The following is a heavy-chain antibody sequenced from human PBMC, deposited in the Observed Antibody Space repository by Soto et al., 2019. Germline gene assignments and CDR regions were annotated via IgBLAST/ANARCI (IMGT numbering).Heavy chain of an antibody. CDR3: ARHGFGSLHGLVDV. D-gene: IGHD3-10*01. Sequence: LKTLSITCTVSGGSITNYYCSGFRQPQGKGLEWIGYIQYNGYSAYNLSLKRRVTMSMDTSKTQFSLMLESVTATDTAVYYCARHGFGSLHGLVDVWGQGTTVT. CDR2: IQYNGYS. J-gene: IGHJ6*02. V-gene: IGHV4-59*08. CDR1: GGSITNYY.